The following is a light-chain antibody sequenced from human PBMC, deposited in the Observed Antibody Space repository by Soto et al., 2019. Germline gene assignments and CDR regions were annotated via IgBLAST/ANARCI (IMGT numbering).Light chain of an antibody. J-gene: IGLJ1*01. CDR2: DGS. Sequence: SYELTQPPSVSVAPGQTARITCEGNNIATKSVHWYQQKPGQAPVLVVYDGSDRPSGIPDRFSGSNSGNTATLTISRVEAGDEADYYCQVWDALSDHYVFGTGTKPPS. V-gene: IGLV3-21*02. CDR3: QVWDALSDHYV. CDR1: NIATKS.